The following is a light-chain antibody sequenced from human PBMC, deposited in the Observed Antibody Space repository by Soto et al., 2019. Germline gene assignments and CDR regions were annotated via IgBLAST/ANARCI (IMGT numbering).Light chain of an antibody. CDR1: SSDVGGYNY. V-gene: IGLV2-14*01. CDR3: SSYTPSSTYV. J-gene: IGLJ1*01. Sequence: QSALTQPASVSGSPGQSITISCTGTSSDVGGYNYVSWYQQHPAKVPKLMIYHVSNRPSGVSDRFSGSKSGNTASLTISGLQAEDEGDYYCSSYTPSSTYVFGTGTKVTVL. CDR2: HVS.